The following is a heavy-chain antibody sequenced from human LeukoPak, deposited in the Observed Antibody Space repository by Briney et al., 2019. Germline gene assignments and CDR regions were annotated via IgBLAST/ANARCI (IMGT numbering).Heavy chain of an antibody. Sequence: SETLSLTCAVYGGSFSGYYWSWIRQPPGKGLEWIGEINHSGSTNYNPSLKSRVTMSVDTSKNQFSLKLSSVIAADTAVYYCARDANIRGIAADRNYYYYYMDVWGKGTTVTISS. CDR2: INHSGST. CDR1: GGSFSGYY. V-gene: IGHV4-34*01. D-gene: IGHD6-13*01. J-gene: IGHJ6*03. CDR3: ARDANIRGIAADRNYYYYYMDV.